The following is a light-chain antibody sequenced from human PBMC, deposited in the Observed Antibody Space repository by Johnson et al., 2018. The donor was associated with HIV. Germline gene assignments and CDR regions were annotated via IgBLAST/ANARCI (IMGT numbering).Light chain of an antibody. CDR1: RSNIGDNF. Sequence: QSVLTQPPSVSAAPGQKVTISCSGNRSNIGDNFVSWYQHLPGTAPKLLVYDNSKRPSGIPGRFSGSKSGPSATLGITGLQTGDEADYYCGAWDSSRRTAFFGTGTKVPVL. CDR2: DNS. J-gene: IGLJ1*01. V-gene: IGLV1-51*01. CDR3: GAWDSSRRTAF.